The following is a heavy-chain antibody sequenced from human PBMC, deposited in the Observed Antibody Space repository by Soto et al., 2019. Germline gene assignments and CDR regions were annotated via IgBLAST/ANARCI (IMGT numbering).Heavy chain of an antibody. CDR3: ARGVAAVQVVDY. Sequence: ASVKVSCKASGYTFTSYGISWVREAPGQGLEWMGWISAYNGDTNYAQKLQGRVTMTTDTPTNTAYMELRSLRSDDTAVYYCARGVAAVQVVDYWGQGTLVTVSS. V-gene: IGHV1-18*01. CDR1: GYTFTSYG. D-gene: IGHD6-13*01. J-gene: IGHJ4*02. CDR2: ISAYNGDT.